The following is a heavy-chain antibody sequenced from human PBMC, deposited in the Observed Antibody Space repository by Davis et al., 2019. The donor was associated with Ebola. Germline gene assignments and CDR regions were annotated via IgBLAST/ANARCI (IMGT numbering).Heavy chain of an antibody. CDR3: ARDGGVVPAVTGGSDV. J-gene: IGHJ6*02. D-gene: IGHD2-2*01. CDR2: INPSDGFT. CDR1: GYTLTSFY. Sequence: ASVKVSCKASGYTLTSFYMNWVRQALGQGLEWMGMINPSDGFTRYAQNFQGRVTMTRDTSTSTVYMELSSLRSEDTAVYYCARDGGVVPAVTGGSDVWGLGTTVSVSS. V-gene: IGHV1-46*01.